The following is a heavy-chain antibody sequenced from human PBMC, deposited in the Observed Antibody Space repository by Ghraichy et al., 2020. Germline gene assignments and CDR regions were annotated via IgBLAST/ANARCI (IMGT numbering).Heavy chain of an antibody. D-gene: IGHD3-10*01. CDR1: GVSFRRNV. V-gene: IGHV3-30*02. J-gene: IGHJ4*02. CDR3: AKEEYISGSSFDY. CDR2: IYYDGGDK. Sequence: GGSLRLSCAASGVSFRRNVMHWVRQAPGKGLEWVAYIYYDGGDKKYADSVRGRFTISRDESKNTLYLQMNSLRSEDTAVYHCAKEEYISGSSFDYWGQGTLVTVSS.